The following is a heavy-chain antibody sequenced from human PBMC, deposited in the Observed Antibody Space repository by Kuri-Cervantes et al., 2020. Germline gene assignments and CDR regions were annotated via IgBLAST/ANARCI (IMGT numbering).Heavy chain of an antibody. Sequence: LSLTCAASGFTFDDYAMHWVRQAPGKGLEWVSGISWNSGSIGYADSVKGRFTISRDNAKNSLYLQMNSLRAEDTAVYYCAREVGVTIFGVVIPAYYYYGMDVWGQGTTVTVSS. CDR3: AREVGVTIFGVVIPAYYYYGMDV. J-gene: IGHJ6*02. D-gene: IGHD3-3*01. V-gene: IGHV3-9*01. CDR2: ISWNSGSI. CDR1: GFTFDDYA.